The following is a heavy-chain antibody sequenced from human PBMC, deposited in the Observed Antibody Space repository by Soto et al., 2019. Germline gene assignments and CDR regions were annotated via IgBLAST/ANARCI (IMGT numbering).Heavy chain of an antibody. CDR1: GYSFTSYW. D-gene: IGHD3-16*01. J-gene: IGHJ6*02. Sequence: GESLKISCKGSGYSFTSYWIGWVRQMPGKGLEWMGIIYPGDSDTRYSPSFQGQVSISADKSISTAYLQWSSLKASDTAMYYCARTLMGGVKYSYNGMDVWGQGTTVTVSS. CDR3: ARTLMGGVKYSYNGMDV. CDR2: IYPGDSDT. V-gene: IGHV5-51*01.